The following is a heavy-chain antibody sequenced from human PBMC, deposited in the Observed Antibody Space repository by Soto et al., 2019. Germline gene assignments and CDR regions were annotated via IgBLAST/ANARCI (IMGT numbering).Heavy chain of an antibody. CDR3: ARDEEQLGRREWVY. CDR2: IIPIFGTA. CDR1: GGTFSSYA. Sequence: EASVKVSCKASGGTFSSYAISWVRQAPGQGLEWMGGIIPIFGTANYAQKFQGRVTITADESTSTAYMELSSLRSEDTAVYYCARDEEQLGRREWVYWGQGTLVTVSS. J-gene: IGHJ4*02. D-gene: IGHD6-6*01. V-gene: IGHV1-69*13.